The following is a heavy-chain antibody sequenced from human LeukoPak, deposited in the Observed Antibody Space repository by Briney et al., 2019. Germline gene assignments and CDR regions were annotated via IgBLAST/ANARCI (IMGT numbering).Heavy chain of an antibody. CDR3: AREVPSLDY. CDR2: ISSSSSYT. D-gene: IGHD4/OR15-4a*01. V-gene: IGHV3-11*05. J-gene: IGHJ4*02. CDR1: GFTFSDYY. Sequence: GGSLRLSCAASGFTFSDYYMSWIRQAPGKGLEWVSYISSSSSYTNYADSVKGRFTISRDNAKNSLYLQMNSLRAEDTAIYYCAREVPSLDYWGQGTLVTVSS.